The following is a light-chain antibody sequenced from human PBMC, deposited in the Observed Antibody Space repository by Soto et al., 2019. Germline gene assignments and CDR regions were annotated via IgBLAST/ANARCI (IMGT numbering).Light chain of an antibody. J-gene: IGKJ1*01. CDR1: QGISNY. V-gene: IGKV1-27*01. CDR2: AAS. Sequence: DIQMTQSPSSLSASVGDRVTITCRASQGISNYLAWYQQKPGKVLKLLIFAASTLQTGVPSRFSGSGSGTDFTLTISSLQPEDVATYYCQKYNSAPWTFDQGTKVEIK. CDR3: QKYNSAPWT.